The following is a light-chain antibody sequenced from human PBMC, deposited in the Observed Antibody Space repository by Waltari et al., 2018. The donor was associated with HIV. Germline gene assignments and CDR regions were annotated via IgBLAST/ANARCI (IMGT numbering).Light chain of an antibody. Sequence: QSVLTQPPSVSAAPGQTVTISCSGSSSIIAYNYVSWYQQLPGTVPKVLIYDSNKRASGFPYRFSGSKSDTSATLGITGLQTGDEADYYCGTWDATLNTYVFGSGTKVTVL. CDR1: SSIIAYNY. CDR2: DSN. CDR3: GTWDATLNTYV. J-gene: IGLJ1*01. V-gene: IGLV1-51*01.